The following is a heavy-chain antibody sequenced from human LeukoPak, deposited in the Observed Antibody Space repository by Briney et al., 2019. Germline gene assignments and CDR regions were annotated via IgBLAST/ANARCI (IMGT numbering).Heavy chain of an antibody. Sequence: SETLSLTCTVSGGSISSSSYYWGWIRQPPGKGLEWIGSIYYSGSTYYNPSLKSRVTISVDTSKNQFSLKLSSVTAADTAVYYCARPFIGNLDAFDIWGQGTMVTVSS. V-gene: IGHV4-39*01. CDR2: IYYSGST. CDR1: GGSISSSSYY. J-gene: IGHJ3*02. D-gene: IGHD2/OR15-2a*01. CDR3: ARPFIGNLDAFDI.